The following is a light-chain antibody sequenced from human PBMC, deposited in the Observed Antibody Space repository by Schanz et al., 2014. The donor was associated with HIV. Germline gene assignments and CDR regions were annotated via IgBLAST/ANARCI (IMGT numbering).Light chain of an antibody. CDR3: QQRSNWPPLT. CDR1: QSVSSSY. Sequence: EIVLTQSPGTLSLSPGERATLSCRASQSVSSSYLAWYQQKPAQAPRLLIYGASRRATGIPARFSGSGSGTDFTLTISSLEPEDFAVYYCQQRSNWPPLTFGGGTKVDVK. CDR2: GAS. J-gene: IGKJ4*01. V-gene: IGKV3D-20*02.